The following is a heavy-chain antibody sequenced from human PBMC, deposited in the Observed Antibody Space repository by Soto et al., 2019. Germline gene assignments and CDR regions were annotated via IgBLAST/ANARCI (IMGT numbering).Heavy chain of an antibody. CDR2: INPSGGST. CDR3: ARVQYGTSDVGSFDI. CDR1: GYTFTSYY. V-gene: IGHV1-46*01. J-gene: IGHJ3*02. Sequence: GASVKVSCKASGYTFTSYYMHWVRQAPGQGLEWMGIINPSGGSTSYAQKFQGRVTMTRDTSTSTVYMELSSLRSEDTAVYYCARVQYGTSDVGSFDIWGQGTMVTVSS. D-gene: IGHD2-2*01.